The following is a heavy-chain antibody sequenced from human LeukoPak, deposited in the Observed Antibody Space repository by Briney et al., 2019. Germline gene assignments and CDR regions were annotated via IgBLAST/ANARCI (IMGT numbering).Heavy chain of an antibody. D-gene: IGHD4-17*01. CDR3: AKDGYTVTTYREDY. J-gene: IGHJ4*02. CDR2: ISGSGGST. CDR1: GFTFSSYA. Sequence: AGGSLRLSCAASGFTFSSYAMSWVRQAPGKGLEWASAISGSGGSTYYADSVKGRFTISRDNSKNTLYLQMNSLRAEDTAVYYCAKDGYTVTTYREDYWGQGTLVTVSS. V-gene: IGHV3-23*01.